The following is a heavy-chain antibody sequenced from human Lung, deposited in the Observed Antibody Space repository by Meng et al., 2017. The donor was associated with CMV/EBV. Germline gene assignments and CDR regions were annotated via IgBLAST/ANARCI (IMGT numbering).Heavy chain of an antibody. CDR1: GFTFSSYW. J-gene: IGHJ4*02. V-gene: IGHV3-7*01. Sequence: GESLKISCAASGFTFSSYWMSWVRQAPGKGLEWVANIKEDGSAKYYVDSVKGRFTISRDNAKKSLYLQMNSLRAEDTAVYYCARWKSRIDYWGRGTLVTVSS. CDR2: IKEDGSAK. D-gene: IGHD1-1*01. CDR3: ARWKSRIDY.